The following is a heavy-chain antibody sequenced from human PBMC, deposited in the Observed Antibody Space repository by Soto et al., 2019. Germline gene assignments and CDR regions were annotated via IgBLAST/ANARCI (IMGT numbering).Heavy chain of an antibody. J-gene: IGHJ5*02. V-gene: IGHV5-51*01. D-gene: IGHD3-10*01. CDR1: GYSFTSYW. CDR2: IYPGDSDT. Sequence: PGGSLRLSCKGSGYSFTSYWIGWVRQMPGKGLEWMGIIYPGDSDTRYSPSFQGQVTISADKSISTAYLQWSSLKASDTAMYYCARQIVRFGELYRFDPWGQGTLVTVSS. CDR3: ARQIVRFGELYRFDP.